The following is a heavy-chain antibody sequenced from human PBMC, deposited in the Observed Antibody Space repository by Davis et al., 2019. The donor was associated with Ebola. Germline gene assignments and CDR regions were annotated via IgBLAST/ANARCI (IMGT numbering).Heavy chain of an antibody. J-gene: IGHJ6*02. Sequence: GGSLRLSCAASGFTFSSYAMSWVRQAPGKGLGWVSAISGSGGSTYYADSVKGRFTISRDNSKNTLYLQMNSLRAEDTAVYYCAKDRDYTAMAIYYYGMDVWGQGTTVTVSS. V-gene: IGHV3-23*01. CDR3: AKDRDYTAMAIYYYGMDV. D-gene: IGHD5-18*01. CDR1: GFTFSSYA. CDR2: ISGSGGST.